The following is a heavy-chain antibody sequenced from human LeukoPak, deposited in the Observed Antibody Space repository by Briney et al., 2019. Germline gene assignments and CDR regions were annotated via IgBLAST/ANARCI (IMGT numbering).Heavy chain of an antibody. CDR3: ARGLTSMPPGGY. D-gene: IGHD2/OR15-2a*01. CDR2: INHSGST. V-gene: IGHV4-34*01. Sequence: KPSETLSPTCAVYGGSFSDYYWSWIRQPPGKGLEWIGEINHSGSTNYNPSLKSRVTILVDTSKNQFSLKLSSVTAADTAVYYCARGLTSMPPGGYWGQGTLVTVSS. CDR1: GGSFSDYY. J-gene: IGHJ4*02.